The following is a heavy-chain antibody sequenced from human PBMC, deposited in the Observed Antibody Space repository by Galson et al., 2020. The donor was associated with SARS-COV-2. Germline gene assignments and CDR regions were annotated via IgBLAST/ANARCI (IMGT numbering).Heavy chain of an antibody. V-gene: IGHV4-30-4*08. CDR3: GRSAQVGLWFGERVNLRDGLDA. CDR2: IYYSGTT. CDR1: GGSITSGDYY. J-gene: IGHJ6*02. Sequence: ETSETLSLTCTVSGGSITSGDYYWSWIRQPPGKGLEWIGYIYYSGTTYYNPSPKSRVMIPGDTSENQFSLKLTSVTAADTAVYYRGRSAQVGLWFGERVNLRDGLDAWGQGTTVTVSS. D-gene: IGHD3-10*01.